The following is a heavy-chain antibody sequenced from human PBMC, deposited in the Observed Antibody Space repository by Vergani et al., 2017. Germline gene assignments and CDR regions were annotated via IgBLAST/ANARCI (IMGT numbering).Heavy chain of an antibody. CDR2: ISSSSSYI. D-gene: IGHD5-12*01. J-gene: IGHJ3*02. CDR3: ASSGDRGGYDIDAFDI. CDR1: GFTFSSYS. V-gene: IGHV3-21*01. Sequence: EVQLVESGGGLVKPGGSLRLSCAASGFTFSSYSMNWVRQAPGKGLEWVSSISSSSSYIYYADSVKGRFTISRDNAKNSLYLQMNSLRAEDTAVYYCASSGDRGGYDIDAFDIWGQGTMVTVSS.